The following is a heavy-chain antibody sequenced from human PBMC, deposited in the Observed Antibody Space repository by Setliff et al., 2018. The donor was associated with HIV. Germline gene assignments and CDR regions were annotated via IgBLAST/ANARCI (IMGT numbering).Heavy chain of an antibody. D-gene: IGHD3-16*01. CDR2: IYASGST. V-gene: IGHV4-4*08. CDR3: ARENPFRGNANRWDYDAMDV. CDR1: GGSIIAYY. J-gene: IGHJ6*02. Sequence: SETLSLTCTVSGGSIIAYYWSWIRQPPGKGLEWIGYIYASGSTDYNPSLNSRASMSVDTSNSQVSLRLTSVTAADSAVYYCARENPFRGNANRWDYDAMDVWGQGITVTVSS.